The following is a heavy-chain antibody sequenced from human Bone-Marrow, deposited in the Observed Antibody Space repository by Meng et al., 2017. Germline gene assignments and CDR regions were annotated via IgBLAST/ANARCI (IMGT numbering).Heavy chain of an antibody. CDR2: ISYDGSNK. CDR1: GFTFSSYA. D-gene: IGHD4-11*01. J-gene: IGHJ4*02. V-gene: IGHV3-30*01. Sequence: VQLVESGGGWVQPGRSLRLSCAASGFTFSSYAMHWVRQAPGKGLEWVAVISYDGSNKYYADSVKGRFTISRDNSKNTLYLQMNSLRAEDTAVYYCARAEAPTVTTFGYWGQGTLVTVSS. CDR3: ARAEAPTVTTFGY.